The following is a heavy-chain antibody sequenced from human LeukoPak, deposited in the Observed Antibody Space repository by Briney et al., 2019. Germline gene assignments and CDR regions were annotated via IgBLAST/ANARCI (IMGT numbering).Heavy chain of an antibody. V-gene: IGHV3-23*01. J-gene: IGHJ4*02. CDR2: ISGSGGST. D-gene: IGHD6-13*01. Sequence: PGGSLRLSCAASGFTFSSYAMSCVRQAPGKGLEWVSAISGSGGSTYYADSVKGRFTISRDNSKNTLYLQMNSLRAEDTAVYYCAKEGSSSWYPVVAAYFDYWGQGTLVTVSS. CDR1: GFTFSSYA. CDR3: AKEGSSSWYPVVAAYFDY.